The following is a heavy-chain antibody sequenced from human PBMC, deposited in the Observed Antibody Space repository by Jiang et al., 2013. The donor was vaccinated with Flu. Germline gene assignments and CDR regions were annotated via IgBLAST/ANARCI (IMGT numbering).Heavy chain of an antibody. J-gene: IGHJ5*02. Sequence: NPSLKSRVTISVDTSKNQXSLKLSSVTAADTAVYYCARAHGSGSYYEWFDPWGQGTLVTVSS. CDR3: ARAHGSGSYYEWFDP. V-gene: IGHV4-30-2*05. D-gene: IGHD3-10*01.